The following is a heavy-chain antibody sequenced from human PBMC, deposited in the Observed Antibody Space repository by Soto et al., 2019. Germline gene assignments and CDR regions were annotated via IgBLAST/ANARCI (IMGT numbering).Heavy chain of an antibody. J-gene: IGHJ6*02. D-gene: IGHD2-15*01. V-gene: IGHV4-4*07. CDR1: GEAKSRYH. CDR2: IYTSGST. Sequence: MVSGEAKSRYHYSLTRQPAGKGLEWIGRIYTSGSTNYNPSLKSRVTMSVDTSKNQFSLKLSSVTAADTAVYYCARAPSDIYYSYGMDVWGQGDPVT. CDR3: ARAPSDIYYSYGMDV.